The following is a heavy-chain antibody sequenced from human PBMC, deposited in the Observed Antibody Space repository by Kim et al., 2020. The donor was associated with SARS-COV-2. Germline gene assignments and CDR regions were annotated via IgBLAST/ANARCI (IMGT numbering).Heavy chain of an antibody. CDR2: ISYDGSNK. Sequence: GGSLRLSCAASGFTFSSYAMHWVRQAPGKGLEWVAVISYDGSNKYYADSVKGRFTISRDNSKNTLYLQMNSLRAEDTAVYYCARDRGGVWGSYRSLDYWGQGTLVTVSS. V-gene: IGHV3-30-3*01. J-gene: IGHJ4*02. CDR3: ARDRGGVWGSYRSLDY. CDR1: GFTFSSYA. D-gene: IGHD3-16*02.